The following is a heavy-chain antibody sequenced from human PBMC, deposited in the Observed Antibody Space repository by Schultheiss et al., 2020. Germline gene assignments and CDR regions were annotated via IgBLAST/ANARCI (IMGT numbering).Heavy chain of an antibody. V-gene: IGHV3-21*01. CDR1: GFTFSSYS. J-gene: IGHJ5*02. Sequence: GGSLRLSCAASGFTFSSYSMNWVRQAPGKGLEWVSSISSSSSYIYYADSVKGRFTISRDNAKNSLYLQMNSLRAEDTAVYYCARDPYGDYWFDPWGQGTLVTVSS. CDR2: ISSSSSYI. D-gene: IGHD4-17*01. CDR3: ARDPYGDYWFDP.